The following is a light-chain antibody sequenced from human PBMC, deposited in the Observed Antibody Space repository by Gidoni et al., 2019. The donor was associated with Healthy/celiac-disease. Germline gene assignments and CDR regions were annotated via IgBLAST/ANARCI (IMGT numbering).Light chain of an antibody. J-gene: IGKJ4*01. CDR3: QQYGSSPLT. V-gene: IGKV3-20*01. CDR2: GAS. Sequence: ERVLTQSPGTLSLAPGERATLSCRASQSVSSSYLAWYQQKPGQAPRLLIYGASSRATGIPDRFRGSGSGTDFTLTISRLEPEAFAVYYCQQYGSSPLTFGGGTKVEIK. CDR1: QSVSSSY.